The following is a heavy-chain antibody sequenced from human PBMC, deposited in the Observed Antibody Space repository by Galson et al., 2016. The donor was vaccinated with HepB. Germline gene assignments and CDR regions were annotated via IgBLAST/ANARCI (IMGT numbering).Heavy chain of an antibody. CDR1: GFTFSSHP. CDR3: ARDGGIPGAAFDI. V-gene: IGHV3-23*01. D-gene: IGHD3-16*01. CDR2: IGSRGDDT. J-gene: IGHJ3*02. Sequence: CLRLSCAGSGFTFSSHPMNWVRQAPGKGLEWVSSIGSRGDDTYYADSVKGRFTVSRDNLKNTLYLQMNSLRDEDTAVYYCARDGGIPGAAFDIWGQGTMVTVSS.